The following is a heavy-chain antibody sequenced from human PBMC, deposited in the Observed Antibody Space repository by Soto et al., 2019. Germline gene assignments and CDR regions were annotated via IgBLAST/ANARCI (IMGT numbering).Heavy chain of an antibody. V-gene: IGHV3-30*18. D-gene: IGHD3-22*01. Sequence: GGSLRLSCAASGFSLSNNGMHWVRQAPGKGLEWVAVISYDGNNKYYADSVKGRFTISRDNSKNTVYLEMNNLRAEDTAMYYCAKGGSGNYLTYYYYYGMDVWGQGTTVTVSS. J-gene: IGHJ6*02. CDR2: ISYDGNNK. CDR1: GFSLSNNG. CDR3: AKGGSGNYLTYYYYYGMDV.